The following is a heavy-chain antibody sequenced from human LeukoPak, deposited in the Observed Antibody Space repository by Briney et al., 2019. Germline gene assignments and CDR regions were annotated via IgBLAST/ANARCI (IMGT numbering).Heavy chain of an antibody. CDR2: IYSGGST. Sequence: GGSLRLSCAASGFTFSSYSMNWVRQAPGKGLEWVSIIYSGGSTFYADSVKGRFTISRDNSKNTLYLQMNSLRAEDTAVYYCARGGSYLSAFDIWGQGTMVTVSS. CDR3: ARGGSYLSAFDI. D-gene: IGHD1-26*01. V-gene: IGHV3-53*01. J-gene: IGHJ3*02. CDR1: GFTFSSYS.